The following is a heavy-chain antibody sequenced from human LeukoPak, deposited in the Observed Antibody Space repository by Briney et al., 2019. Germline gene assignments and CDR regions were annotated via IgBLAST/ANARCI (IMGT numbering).Heavy chain of an antibody. CDR1: GYTFTGYY. D-gene: IGHD3-10*01. V-gene: IGHV1-2*06. Sequence: GASVKVSCKASGYTFTGYYMHWVRQAPGQGLEWMGRINPNSGGTNYAQKFQGRVTMTRDTSISTAYMELSRLRSDDTAVYYCARDDTMVWGDFDYWGQGTLVTVSS. CDR3: ARDDTMVWGDFDY. CDR2: INPNSGGT. J-gene: IGHJ4*02.